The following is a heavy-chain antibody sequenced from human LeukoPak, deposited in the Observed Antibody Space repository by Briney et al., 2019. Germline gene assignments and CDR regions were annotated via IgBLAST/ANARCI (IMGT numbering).Heavy chain of an antibody. CDR2: ISYDGSNK. D-gene: IGHD2-2*02. V-gene: IGHV3-30*07. J-gene: IGHJ4*02. Sequence: PGRSLRLSCAASGFTFSSYAMHWVRQAPGKGLEWVALISYDGSNKYYADSVKGRFTISRDNSKNTLYLQMNSLRAEDTAVYYCARGRNAYCSSTSCYRPFDYWGQGTLVTVSS. CDR3: ARGRNAYCSSTSCYRPFDY. CDR1: GFTFSSYA.